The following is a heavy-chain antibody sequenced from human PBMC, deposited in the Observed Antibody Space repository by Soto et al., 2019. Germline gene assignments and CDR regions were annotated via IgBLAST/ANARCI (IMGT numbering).Heavy chain of an antibody. CDR3: AGGDYYHISSYYFYYYTMVV. D-gene: IGHD3-22*01. CDR1: GGSISSSSYY. Sequence: NPSETLFLTCTVSGGSISSSSYYWGWIRQPPGKGLEWIGNVYYGGSTYYNPSLESRVTISVETSKSQSSLKLSSVTAADTAVYYCAGGDYYHISSYYFYYYTMVVWGKGTTGTVS. J-gene: IGHJ6*04. V-gene: IGHV4-39*01. CDR2: VYYGGST.